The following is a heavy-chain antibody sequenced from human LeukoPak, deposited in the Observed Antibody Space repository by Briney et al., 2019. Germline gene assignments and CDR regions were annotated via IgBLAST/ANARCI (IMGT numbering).Heavy chain of an antibody. CDR3: ARGTPSPAFDI. D-gene: IGHD1-7*01. J-gene: IGHJ3*02. CDR1: GFTFSGFA. Sequence: GRSLRLSCAASGFTFSGFAMHWVRQAPGKGLEWVAVISYDGSNKYYADSVKGRFTISRDNSKNTLYLQMNSLRAEDTAVYYCARGTPSPAFDIWGQGTMVTVSS. V-gene: IGHV3-30*04. CDR2: ISYDGSNK.